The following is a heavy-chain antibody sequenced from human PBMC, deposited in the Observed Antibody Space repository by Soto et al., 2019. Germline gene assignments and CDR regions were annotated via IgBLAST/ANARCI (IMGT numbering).Heavy chain of an antibody. V-gene: IGHV4-39*01. CDR3: ARGGVLPAAGFFDY. CDR1: GGSVSSGSFY. Sequence: SETLSLTCSVSGGSVSSGSFYWGWIRQPPGKGLEWIGNVYYNGDTYYNPSLKSRVTISVDTSKNQFSLKLSYVTAADTAVYYCARGGVLPAAGFFDYWGQGTLVTVSS. CDR2: VYYNGDT. D-gene: IGHD2-2*01. J-gene: IGHJ4*02.